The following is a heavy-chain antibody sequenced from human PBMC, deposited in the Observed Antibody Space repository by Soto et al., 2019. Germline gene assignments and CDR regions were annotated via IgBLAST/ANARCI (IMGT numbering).Heavy chain of an antibody. CDR3: ARDPKTSGGQHWAFNYFDS. CDR1: GFSFSISP. CDR2: ISYDGTNK. D-gene: IGHD7-27*01. V-gene: IGHV3-30-3*01. J-gene: IGHJ4*02. Sequence: GGSLRLSCAASGFSFSISPMHWVRQAPGKGPEWVALISYDGTNKFYADSVKGRFTISRDNSKSTLYLQVDSLRPEDAAVYYCARDPKTSGGQHWAFNYFDSWGQETLVTVS.